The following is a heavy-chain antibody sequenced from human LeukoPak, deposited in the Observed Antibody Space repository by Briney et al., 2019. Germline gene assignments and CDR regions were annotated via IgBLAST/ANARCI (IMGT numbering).Heavy chain of an antibody. Sequence: NPSGTLSLTCAVSGGSISSSNWWSWVRQPPGKGLEWIGEIYHSGSTNYSPSLKSRVTISVDKSKNQFSLKLSSVTAADTAVYYCAREVRGSGRTGRSWFDPWGQGTLVTVSS. CDR3: AREVRGSGRTGRSWFDP. CDR1: GGSISSSNW. J-gene: IGHJ5*02. D-gene: IGHD3-10*01. CDR2: IYHSGST. V-gene: IGHV4-4*02.